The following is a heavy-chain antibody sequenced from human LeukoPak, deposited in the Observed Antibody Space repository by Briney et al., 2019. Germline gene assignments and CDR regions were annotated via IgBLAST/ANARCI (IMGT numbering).Heavy chain of an antibody. CDR1: GITLSNYG. V-gene: IGHV3-23*01. CDR2: ISDSGGGT. CDR3: AKRGVVIRVILVGFHKEAYYFDS. D-gene: IGHD3-22*01. J-gene: IGHJ4*02. Sequence: GGSLRLSCADSGITLSNYGMSWVRQAPGKGLEWVAGISDSGGGTNYADSVKGRFTISRDNPTNTLYLQMNSLRAEDTAVYFCAKRGVVIRVILVGFHKEAYYFDSWGQGALVTVSS.